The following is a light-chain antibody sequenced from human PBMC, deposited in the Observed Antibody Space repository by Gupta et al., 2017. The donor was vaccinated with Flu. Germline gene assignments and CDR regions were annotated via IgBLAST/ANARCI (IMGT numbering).Light chain of an antibody. CDR3: QQDHNCPWT. CDR2: GAS. Sequence: PATLSVSPGERATLSCRASQSVSSNLAWYQQKPGQAPRLLIYGASTRATGISARFSCSGSGTEFTLTISSLQSEDFAVYYCQQDHNCPWTFGQGTKVEIK. J-gene: IGKJ1*01. CDR1: QSVSSN. V-gene: IGKV3-15*01.